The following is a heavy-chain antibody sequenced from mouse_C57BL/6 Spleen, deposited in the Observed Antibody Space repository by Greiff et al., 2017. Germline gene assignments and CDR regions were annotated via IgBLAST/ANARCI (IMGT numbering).Heavy chain of an antibody. CDR1: GYSITSGYY. Sequence: EVQLVESGPGLVKPSQSLSLTCSVTGYSITSGYYWNWIRQFPGNKLEWMGYISYDGSNNYNPSLKNRISITRDTSKNQFFLKLNSVTTEDTATYYCASHSRGYAMDYWGQGTSVTVSS. CDR2: ISYDGSN. CDR3: ASHSRGYAMDY. V-gene: IGHV3-6*01. J-gene: IGHJ4*01.